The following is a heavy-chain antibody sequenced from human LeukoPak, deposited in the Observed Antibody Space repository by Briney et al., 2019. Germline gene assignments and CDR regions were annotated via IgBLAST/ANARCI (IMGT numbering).Heavy chain of an antibody. CDR3: ARVGLIQLWLDCYYMDV. CDR2: IYPGDSDT. CDR1: GYSFTSYW. V-gene: IGHV5-51*01. Sequence: GESLKISCKGSGYSFTSYWIGWVRQMPGKGLEWMGIIYPGDSDTRYSPSFQGQVTISADKSISTAYLQWSSLKASDTAMYYCARVGLIQLWLDCYYMDVWGKGTTVTVSS. D-gene: IGHD5-18*01. J-gene: IGHJ6*03.